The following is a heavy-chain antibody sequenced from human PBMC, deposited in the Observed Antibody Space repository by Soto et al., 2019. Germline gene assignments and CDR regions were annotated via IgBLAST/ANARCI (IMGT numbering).Heavy chain of an antibody. Sequence: PSETLSLTCTVSGGSISSGGYYWSWIRQHPGKGLEWIGCIYYSGSTYYNPSLKSRVTISVDTSKNQFSLKLSSVTAADTAVYYCAREGVGELSRYFDLWGRGTLVTVSS. J-gene: IGHJ2*01. CDR3: AREGVGELSRYFDL. D-gene: IGHD3-10*01. CDR1: GGSISSGGYY. CDR2: IYYSGST. V-gene: IGHV4-31*03.